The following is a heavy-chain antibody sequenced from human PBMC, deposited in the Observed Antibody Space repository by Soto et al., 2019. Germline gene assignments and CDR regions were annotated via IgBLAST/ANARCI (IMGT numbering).Heavy chain of an antibody. CDR3: ARGVWGSSQELDY. Sequence: AAVKVSCKACGCTFTRYDINWVRQATGQGLEWMGWMNPNSGNTGYAQKFQGRVTMTRNTSISTAYMELSSLRSEDTAIYYCARGVWGSSQELDYWGQGTRVTVSS. D-gene: IGHD3-16*01. J-gene: IGHJ4*02. V-gene: IGHV1-8*01. CDR1: GCTFTRYD. CDR2: MNPNSGNT.